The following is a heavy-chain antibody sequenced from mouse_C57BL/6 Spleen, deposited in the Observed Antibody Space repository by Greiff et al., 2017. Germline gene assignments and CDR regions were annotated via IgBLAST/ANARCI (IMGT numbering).Heavy chain of an antibody. CDR3: VGGGLRRWDYAMDY. CDR2: IRSTSNNYAT. D-gene: IGHD2-4*01. CDR1: GFSFNTYA. V-gene: IGHV10-1*01. J-gene: IGHJ4*01. Sequence: EVMLVESGGGLVQPKGSLKLSCAASGFSFNTYAMHWVRQAPGKGLEWVARIRSTSNNYATYYADSVKDRFTISRDGVESMLYLQMNNLKTENTAMDDCVGGGLRRWDYAMDYWGQGTSVTVSS.